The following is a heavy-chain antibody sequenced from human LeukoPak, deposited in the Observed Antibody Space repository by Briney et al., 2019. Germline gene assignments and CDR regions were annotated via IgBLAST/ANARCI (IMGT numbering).Heavy chain of an antibody. CDR3: TRESSNAYGPGAFDI. CDR1: GFTFSSYA. V-gene: IGHV3-23*01. J-gene: IGHJ3*02. CDR2: ISGSGGST. D-gene: IGHD3-16*01. Sequence: PGGSLRLSCAASGFTFSSYAMSWVRQAPGKGLEWVSAISGSGGSTYYADSVKGRFTISRDNSKNTLYLQMNTLRVEDTAVYYCTRESSNAYGPGAFDIWGQGTMVTVSS.